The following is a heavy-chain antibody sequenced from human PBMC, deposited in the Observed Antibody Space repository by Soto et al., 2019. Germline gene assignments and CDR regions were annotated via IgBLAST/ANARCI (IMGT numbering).Heavy chain of an antibody. Sequence: GGSLRLSCAASGFTFDDYTMHWVRQAPGKGLEWVSLISWDGGSTYYADSVKGRFTISRDNSKNSLYLQMNSLRTEDTALYYCAKDRVAIQTTIQVGAFDIWGQGTMVTVSS. J-gene: IGHJ3*02. V-gene: IGHV3-43*01. CDR1: GFTFDDYT. CDR2: ISWDGGST. D-gene: IGHD5-12*01. CDR3: AKDRVAIQTTIQVGAFDI.